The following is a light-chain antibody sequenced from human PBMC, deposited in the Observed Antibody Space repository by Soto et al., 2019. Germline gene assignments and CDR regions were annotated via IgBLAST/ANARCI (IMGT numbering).Light chain of an antibody. J-gene: IGKJ4*01. Sequence: IEITQTPPSLSASVGDRVTITCRASQSIRNELGWYQQKPGKAPKRLIYAASSLQSGVPSRFSGSGSGTEFTLTISSLQPEDFATYYCLQHNSYPLAFGEGTNVDIK. CDR2: AAS. CDR1: QSIRNE. CDR3: LQHNSYPLA. V-gene: IGKV1-17*01.